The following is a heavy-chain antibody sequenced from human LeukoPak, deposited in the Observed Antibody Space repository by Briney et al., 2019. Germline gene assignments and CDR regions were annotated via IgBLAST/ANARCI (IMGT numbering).Heavy chain of an antibody. CDR1: GFTFSDYY. CDR3: ARDNDGTRSDYGMDV. CDR2: ISSSGSTI. Sequence: GGSPRLSCAASGFTFSDYYMSWIRQAPGKGLEWVSYISSSGSTIYYADSVKGRFTISRDNAKNSLYLRMNSLRAEDTAVYYCARDNDGTRSDYGMDVWGQGTTVTVSS. V-gene: IGHV3-11*01. D-gene: IGHD1-1*01. J-gene: IGHJ6*02.